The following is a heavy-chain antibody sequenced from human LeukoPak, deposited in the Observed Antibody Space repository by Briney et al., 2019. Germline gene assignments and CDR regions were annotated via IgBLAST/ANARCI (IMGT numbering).Heavy chain of an antibody. D-gene: IGHD3-3*01. CDR2: ISGSGGST. CDR3: AKTPVRRFPLYFDY. Sequence: GGSLRLSCATSGFSFSSYAMSWVRQAPGKGLEWVSGISGSGGSTDYADSLKGRFTISRDNSKNTLYLQMNSLRAEDTAVYYCAKTPVRRFPLYFDYWGQGTLVTVSS. J-gene: IGHJ4*02. CDR1: GFSFSSYA. V-gene: IGHV3-23*01.